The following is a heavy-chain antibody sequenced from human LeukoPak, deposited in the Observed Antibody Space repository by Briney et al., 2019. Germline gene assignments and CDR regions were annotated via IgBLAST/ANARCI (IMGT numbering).Heavy chain of an antibody. J-gene: IGHJ5*02. CDR1: GGSISSSDYY. CDR2: IYYSGST. CDR3: ARGLTRGYTYGGCFDH. Sequence: SETLSLTCTVSGGSISSSDYYWGWLRQPPGTGLEWIASIYYSGSTYYSPSLKSGVTLSVDTSKNQFSLKLRSVTATDTAVYYCARGLTRGYTYGGCFDHWGQGTLVTVSS. D-gene: IGHD5-12*01. V-gene: IGHV4-39*01.